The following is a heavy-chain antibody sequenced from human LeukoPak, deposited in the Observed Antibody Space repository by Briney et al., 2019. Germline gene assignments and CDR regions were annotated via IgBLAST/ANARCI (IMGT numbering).Heavy chain of an antibody. Sequence: ASVKLSCKTSGYTFTSYGISGVRQAPGQGLECMAWNSGYNGDTNYVQKFQGRVTMTTDTSTSTAYLELRGLRSDDTAVYYCARDWGAPHTLNFAYWGQGTLVTVSS. J-gene: IGHJ4*02. CDR2: NSGYNGDT. CDR1: GYTFTSYG. CDR3: ARDWGAPHTLNFAY. D-gene: IGHD1-26*01. V-gene: IGHV1-18*01.